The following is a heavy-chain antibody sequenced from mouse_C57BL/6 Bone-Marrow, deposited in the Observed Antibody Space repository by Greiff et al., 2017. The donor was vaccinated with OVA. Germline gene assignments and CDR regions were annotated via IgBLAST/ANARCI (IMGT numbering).Heavy chain of an antibody. V-gene: IGHV5-4*01. CDR1: GFTFSSYA. CDR3: ARWLLLDY. D-gene: IGHD2-3*01. CDR2: ISDGGSYT. J-gene: IGHJ2*01. Sequence: EVQGVESGGGLVKPGGSLKLSCAASGFTFSSYAMSWVRQTPEKRLEWVATISDGGSYTYYPDNAKNNLYLQMSHLKSGDTAMYYCARWLLLDYWGQGTTLTVSS.